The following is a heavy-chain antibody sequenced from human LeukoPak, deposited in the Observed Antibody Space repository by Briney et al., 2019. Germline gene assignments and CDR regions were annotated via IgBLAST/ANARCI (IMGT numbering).Heavy chain of an antibody. CDR3: ARQKKPNWFDP. J-gene: IGHJ5*02. V-gene: IGHV4-39*01. CDR2: IYYSGST. Sequence: KPSETLSLTCTVSGGSISSSSYYWGWIRQPTGKGLEWIGSIYYSGSTYYNPSLKSRVTISVDTSKNQFSLKLSSVTAADTAVYYCARQKKPNWFDPWGQGTLVTVSS. CDR1: GGSISSSSYY.